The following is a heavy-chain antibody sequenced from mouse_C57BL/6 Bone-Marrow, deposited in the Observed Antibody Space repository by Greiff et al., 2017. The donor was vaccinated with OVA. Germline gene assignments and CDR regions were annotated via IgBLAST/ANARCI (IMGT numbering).Heavy chain of an antibody. CDR3: AKREVVARYYFDY. CDR2: IDPNSGGT. V-gene: IGHV1-72*01. D-gene: IGHD1-1*01. Sequence: QVQLQQPGAELVKPGASVKLSCKASGYTFTSYWMHWVKQRPGRGLEWIGRIDPNSGGTKYNEKLKSKATLTVDKPSSTPYMQLSSLTSEDSAVYYCAKREVVARYYFDYWGQGTTLTVSS. J-gene: IGHJ2*01. CDR1: GYTFTSYW.